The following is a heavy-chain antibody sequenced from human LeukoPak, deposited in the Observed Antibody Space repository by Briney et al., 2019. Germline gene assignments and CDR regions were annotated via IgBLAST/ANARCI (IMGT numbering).Heavy chain of an antibody. Sequence: SENLSLTCTVSGCSISSYCWSWIRQPAGKGLEWIGRLYTSGSNNYNPSLKSRVTMSVDTSKDQFSLKLSSVTAADTAVYYCARDGAPYYYGSGSQGGMDVWGQGTTVTVSS. D-gene: IGHD3-10*01. CDR2: LYTSGSN. V-gene: IGHV4-4*07. CDR1: GCSISSYC. J-gene: IGHJ6*02. CDR3: ARDGAPYYYGSGSQGGMDV.